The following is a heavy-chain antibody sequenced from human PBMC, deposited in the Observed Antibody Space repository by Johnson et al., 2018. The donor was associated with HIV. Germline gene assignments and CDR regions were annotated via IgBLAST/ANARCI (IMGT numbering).Heavy chain of an antibody. CDR3: ARGHIYCSGGGCYHLEHPFI. CDR2: ITEDGSEK. J-gene: IGHJ3*02. V-gene: IGHV3-7*01. Sequence: VQLVESGGALVQPGGSLGLSCAVSGFTFSNFWMSWVRQAPGKGLEWVANITEDGSEKHYVDSVKGRFTISRDNAKNLLYLQMDSLIVEDTAVYYCARGHIYCSGGGCYHLEHPFIWGQGTSVIVSS. D-gene: IGHD2-15*01. CDR1: GFTFSNFW.